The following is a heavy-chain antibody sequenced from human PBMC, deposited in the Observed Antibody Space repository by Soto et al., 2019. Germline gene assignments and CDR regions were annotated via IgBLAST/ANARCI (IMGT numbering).Heavy chain of an antibody. J-gene: IGHJ5*02. Sequence: PSETLSLTCTVSGGSISSGGYYWSWIRQHPGKGLEWIGYIYYSGSTYYNPSLKSRVTISVDTSKNQFSLKLSSVTAADTAVYYCARLPHVGRNWFDPWGQGTLVTVSS. CDR2: IYYSGST. CDR1: GGSISSGGYY. D-gene: IGHD3-10*01. V-gene: IGHV4-31*03. CDR3: ARLPHVGRNWFDP.